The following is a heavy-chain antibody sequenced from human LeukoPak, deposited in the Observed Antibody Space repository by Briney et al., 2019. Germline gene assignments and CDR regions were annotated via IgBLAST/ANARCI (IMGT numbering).Heavy chain of an antibody. D-gene: IGHD3-22*01. CDR3: ARGNYDSSGYRQADAFDI. J-gene: IGHJ3*02. Sequence: SQTLSLTCAVSGGSISSGGYSWSWIRQPPGKGLEWIGYIYHSGSTYYIPSLKSRVTISVDRSKNQFSLKLSSVTAADTAVYYCARGNYDSSGYRQADAFDIWGQGTMVTVSS. V-gene: IGHV4-30-2*01. CDR2: IYHSGST. CDR1: GGSISSGGYS.